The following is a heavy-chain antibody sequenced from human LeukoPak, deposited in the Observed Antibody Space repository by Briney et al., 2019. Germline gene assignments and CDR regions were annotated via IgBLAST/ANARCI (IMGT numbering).Heavy chain of an antibody. D-gene: IGHD1-26*01. CDR1: GGSLSSGTYY. CDR2: IDTSGST. J-gene: IGHJ4*02. V-gene: IGHV4-61*02. CDR3: ARGRVGARL. Sequence: SQTLSLTCTVPGGSLSSGTYYWSWIPQPAGKGLEWFGRIDTSGSTNDTPSLNSRVTITVDTSKNQFSLKLSSATAADTAGYYCARGRVGARLWGQGTLVTVSS.